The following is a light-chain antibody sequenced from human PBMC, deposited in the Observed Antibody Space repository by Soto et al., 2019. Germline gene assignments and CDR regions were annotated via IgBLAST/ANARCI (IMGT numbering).Light chain of an antibody. CDR2: EDN. CDR3: QSSDGNNMV. V-gene: IGLV6-57*02. J-gene: IGLJ2*01. Sequence: NFMLTQPHSVSESPGKTVTISCTGSSGSIASGYVQWYQQRPGSAPTTLIYEDNQRPAGVPDRFSVSIDSSSNSASLTISGLRPEDEADYYCQSSDGNNMVFGGGTKLTVL. CDR1: SGSIASGY.